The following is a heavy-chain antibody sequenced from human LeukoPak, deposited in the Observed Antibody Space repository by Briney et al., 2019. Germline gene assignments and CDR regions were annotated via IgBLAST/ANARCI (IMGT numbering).Heavy chain of an antibody. CDR3: ASTTTDVDY. Sequence: SETLSLTCAVSGYSISSGYYWGWIRQPPGKGREWIGRIYHSGSTYYNPSLKSRVTISVHTSKNQFSLKLSSVTAADTAVYYCASTTTDVDYWGQGTLVTVSS. CDR2: IYHSGST. CDR1: GYSISSGYY. D-gene: IGHD4-17*01. J-gene: IGHJ4*02. V-gene: IGHV4-38-2*01.